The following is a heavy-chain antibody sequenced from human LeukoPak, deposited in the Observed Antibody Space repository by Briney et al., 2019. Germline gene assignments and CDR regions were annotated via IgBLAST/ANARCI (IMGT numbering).Heavy chain of an antibody. D-gene: IGHD3-16*01. V-gene: IGHV3-30*19. CDR2: ISYDGSNK. CDR3: ARGGEEVLYYYYYYMDV. CDR1: GFTFSIYG. J-gene: IGHJ6*03. Sequence: PGGSLRLSCAASGFTFSIYGMHWVRQAPGKGLEWVAVISYDGSNKYYADSVKGRFTISRDNSKNTLYLQMNSLRAEDTAVYYCARGGEEVLYYYYYYMDVWGKGTTVTVSS.